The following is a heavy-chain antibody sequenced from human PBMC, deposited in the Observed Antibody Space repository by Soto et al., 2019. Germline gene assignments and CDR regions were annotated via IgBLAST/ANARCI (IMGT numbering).Heavy chain of an antibody. CDR2: IYYSGST. V-gene: IGHV4-31*03. J-gene: IGHJ5*02. Sequence: SETLSLTCTVSGGSISSGGYYWSWIRQHPGKGLEWIGYIYYSGSTYYNPSLRSRVTISVDTSKNQFSLKLSSVTAADTAVYYCARDFGSYDWFDHWGQGTLVTVSS. CDR1: GGSISSGGYY. CDR3: ARDFGSYDWFDH. D-gene: IGHD1-26*01.